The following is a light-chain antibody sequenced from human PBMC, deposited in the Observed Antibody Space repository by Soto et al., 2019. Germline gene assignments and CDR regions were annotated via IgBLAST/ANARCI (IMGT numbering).Light chain of an antibody. CDR3: QQYNNWST. J-gene: IGKJ5*01. CDR2: GAS. V-gene: IGKV3-15*01. CDR1: QSVSSN. Sequence: EMVITQSPATLSVSPWEIATLSCRASQSVSSNLAWYQQKPGQAHRLLIYGASTRATGIPARFSGSGSGTEFTLTISSLQSEDFAVYYCQQYNNWSTFGQGTRLENK.